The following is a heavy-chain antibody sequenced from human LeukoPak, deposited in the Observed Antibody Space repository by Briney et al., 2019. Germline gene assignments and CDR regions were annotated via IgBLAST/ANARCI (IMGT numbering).Heavy chain of an antibody. CDR2: ISSSGSTV. V-gene: IGHV3-48*02. J-gene: IGHJ4*02. D-gene: IGHD4-11*01. CDR1: GFTFSRYS. Sequence: GGSLRLSCAASGFTFSRYSMNWVRQAPGKGLEGVSYISSSGSTVYYADSVKGRFTISRDNAKNSLYLRMISLRDEDTAVYYCAGTVTTSYFDYWGQGTLVTVSS. CDR3: AGTVTTSYFDY.